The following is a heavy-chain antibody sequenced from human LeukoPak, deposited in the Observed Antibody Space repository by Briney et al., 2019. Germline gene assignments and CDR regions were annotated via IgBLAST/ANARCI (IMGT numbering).Heavy chain of an antibody. D-gene: IGHD1-14*01. V-gene: IGHV1-18*01. Sequence: ASVKFSCKASGYTFTSYGITWVRQAPGQGLEWMGWINTYNGDTDYPHKLQGRVTMTTDTSTGTAYMEVRSLRSDDTAVYYCARWRGFTGSADENWFDPWGQGTLVTVSS. CDR1: GYTFTSYG. J-gene: IGHJ5*02. CDR2: INTYNGDT. CDR3: ARWRGFTGSADENWFDP.